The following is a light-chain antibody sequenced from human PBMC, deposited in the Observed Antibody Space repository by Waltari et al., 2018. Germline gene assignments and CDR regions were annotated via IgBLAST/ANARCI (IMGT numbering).Light chain of an antibody. V-gene: IGKV1-16*02. J-gene: IGKJ2*01. CDR2: AAS. Sequence: IQMTQSPSSLSASIGDRVTLTCRASEGIRNYVAWFQQKPGKAPKSLIYAASTLHRGVPSKFTGSGFETDFTLTITSLQPDDFATYYCQQYNQYPHTFGQGTRLE. CDR3: QQYNQYPHT. CDR1: EGIRNY.